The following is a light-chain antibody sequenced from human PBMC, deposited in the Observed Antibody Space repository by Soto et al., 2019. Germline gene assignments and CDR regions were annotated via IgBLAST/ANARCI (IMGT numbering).Light chain of an antibody. CDR2: WAS. CDR1: QSVLYNSKNDSY. CDR3: QQYYSLPWT. Sequence: DIVMTQTPDSLAVSLGERATINCKSSQSVLYNSKNDSYLTWYQQKPGQSPKVLIYWASTRESGVPDRFSGSGSGTDFTLTISNLQAEDVAVYYCQQYYSLPWTFGQGTKVDIK. V-gene: IGKV4-1*01. J-gene: IGKJ1*01.